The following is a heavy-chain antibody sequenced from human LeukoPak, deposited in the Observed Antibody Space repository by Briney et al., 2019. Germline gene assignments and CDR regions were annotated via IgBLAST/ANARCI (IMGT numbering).Heavy chain of an antibody. CDR2: INHSGST. Sequence: PSETLSLTCAVYGGSFSGYYWSWIRQPPGKGLEWIGEINHSGSTNYNPSLKSRVTISVDTSKNQFSLKLSSVTAADTAVYYCARGSSSGGYRPFDYWGQGTLVTVSS. D-gene: IGHD1-26*01. J-gene: IGHJ4*02. CDR3: ARGSSSGGYRPFDY. V-gene: IGHV4-34*01. CDR1: GGSFSGYY.